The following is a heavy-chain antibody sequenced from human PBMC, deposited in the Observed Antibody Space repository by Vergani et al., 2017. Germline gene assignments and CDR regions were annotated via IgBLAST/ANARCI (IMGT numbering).Heavy chain of an antibody. CDR1: GFTFDDYA. J-gene: IGHJ6*02. CDR2: ISWNSGSI. D-gene: IGHD2-2*01. V-gene: IGHV3-9*01. Sequence: EVQLLESGGGLVQPGGSLRLSCAASGFTFDDYAMHWVRQAPGKGLEWVSGISWNSGSIGYADSVKGRFTISRDNSKNTLYLQMNSLRAEDTAVYYCAKDDCSSTSCYSYYYGMDVWGQGTTVTVSS. CDR3: AKDDCSSTSCYSYYYGMDV.